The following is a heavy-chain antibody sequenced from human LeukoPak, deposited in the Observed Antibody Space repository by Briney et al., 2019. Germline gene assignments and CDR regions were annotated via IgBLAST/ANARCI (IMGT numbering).Heavy chain of an antibody. J-gene: IGHJ6*03. Sequence: PSETLSLTCTVSGGSISSYYWSWIRQPAGKGLEWIGRIYTSGSTNYNPSLKSRVTMSVDTSKNQFSLKLSSVTAADTAVYYCAGTPGYCSSTSCYNSKFGGLVYYYMDVWGKGTTVTVSS. D-gene: IGHD2-2*02. CDR2: IYTSGST. CDR1: GGSISSYY. V-gene: IGHV4-4*07. CDR3: AGTPGYCSSTSCYNSKFGGLVYYYMDV.